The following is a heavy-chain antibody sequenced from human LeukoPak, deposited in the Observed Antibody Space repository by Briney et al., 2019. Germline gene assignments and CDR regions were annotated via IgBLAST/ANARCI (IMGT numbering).Heavy chain of an antibody. CDR2: IYYSGST. CDR3: ARMKGDY. V-gene: IGHV4-59*01. CDR1: GGSISSYY. J-gene: IGHJ4*02. Sequence: SETLSLTCTVSGGSISSYYWSWIRQPPGKGLEWIGYIYYSGSTNYNPSLKSRVTISVDTSRNQFSLNLRSVTAADTAVYYCARMKGDYWGQGILVTVSS.